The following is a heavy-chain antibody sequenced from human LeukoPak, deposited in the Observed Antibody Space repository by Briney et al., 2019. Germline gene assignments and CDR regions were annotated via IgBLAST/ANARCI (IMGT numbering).Heavy chain of an antibody. CDR2: MNLNSGNT. Sequence: ASVKVSCKASGYTFTSYDINWVRQATGQGLEWMGWMNLNSGNTGYAQKFQGRVTMTRNTSISTAYMELSSLRSEDTAVYYCARGVDYDILTGYPGYYYYGMDVWGQGTTVTVSS. CDR1: GYTFTSYD. V-gene: IGHV1-8*01. J-gene: IGHJ6*02. CDR3: ARGVDYDILTGYPGYYYYGMDV. D-gene: IGHD3-9*01.